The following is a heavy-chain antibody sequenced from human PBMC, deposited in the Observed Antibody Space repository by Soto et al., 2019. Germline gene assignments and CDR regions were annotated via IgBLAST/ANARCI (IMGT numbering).Heavy chain of an antibody. CDR1: GGSISSGGYS. J-gene: IGHJ6*02. CDR2: IYHSGST. CDR3: ARGSRYCSSTSCYRSAGYYGMDV. V-gene: IGHV4-30-2*01. D-gene: IGHD2-2*02. Sequence: SETLSLTCAVSGGSISSGGYSWSWIRQPPGKVLEWIGYIYHSGSTYYNPSLKSRVTISVDRSKNQFSLKLSSVTAADTAVYYCARGSRYCSSTSCYRSAGYYGMDVWGQGTTVTVSS.